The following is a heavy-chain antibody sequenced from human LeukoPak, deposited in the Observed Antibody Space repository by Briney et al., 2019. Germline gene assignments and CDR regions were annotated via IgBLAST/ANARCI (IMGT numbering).Heavy chain of an antibody. V-gene: IGHV3-21*01. D-gene: IGHD6-13*01. J-gene: IGHJ5*02. CDR3: ARDPAAAGSVWLDP. CDR2: ITTRSSYI. Sequence: GGSLRLSCAASGFTFSSYSMNWVRQAPGKGLEWVSSITTRSSYIYHADSVKGRFTISRDDAKSSLYLQMSSLRAEDTAVYYCARDPAAAGSVWLDPWGQGILVTVSS. CDR1: GFTFSSYS.